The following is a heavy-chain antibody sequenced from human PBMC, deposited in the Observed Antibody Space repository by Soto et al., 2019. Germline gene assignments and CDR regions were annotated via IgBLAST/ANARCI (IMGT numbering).Heavy chain of an antibody. D-gene: IGHD2-2*01. CDR1: GFTFSVHW. V-gene: IGHV3-74*03. Sequence: EVQLVESGGDLVQPGGSLRVSCAASGFTFSVHWMHWVRQVPGKGLEWVSRINTDGASSAYADSVKGRFTISRDNAKNTLYLQMNGLRADDTAVYYCAREAGYCSRTSCYRRAFDTWGQGTTVTVS. CDR2: INTDGASS. J-gene: IGHJ3*02. CDR3: AREAGYCSRTSCYRRAFDT.